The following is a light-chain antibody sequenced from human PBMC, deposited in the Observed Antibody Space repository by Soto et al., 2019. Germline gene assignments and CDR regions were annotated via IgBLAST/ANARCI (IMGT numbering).Light chain of an antibody. Sequence: QLVLTQSPSASASLGASVKLTCTLSSGHSSYAIAWHQQQPEKGPRYLMKVNSDGSHTKGDGIPDRFSGSSSGAERYLTISSLQSEDAADYYCQTWGTGIRVFGGGTKLTV. CDR3: QTWGTGIRV. CDR1: SGHSSYA. V-gene: IGLV4-69*01. J-gene: IGLJ3*02. CDR2: VNSDGSH.